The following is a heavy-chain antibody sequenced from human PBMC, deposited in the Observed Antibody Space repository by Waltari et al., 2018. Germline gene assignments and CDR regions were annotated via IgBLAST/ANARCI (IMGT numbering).Heavy chain of an antibody. D-gene: IGHD3-22*01. CDR2: INSDGSGT. V-gene: IGHV3-74*01. CDR3: AREPSPDSSGYFYYYMDV. Sequence: EVQLVESGGSLVQPGGSLRLSCAASGFTFSRYWMHWVRQAPGKGLVWVSRINSDGSGTIYADSVKGRFTISRDNAKNTLYLQLNSLRVEDTAVYYCAREPSPDSSGYFYYYMDVWGKGTTVTVSS. CDR1: GFTFSRYW. J-gene: IGHJ6*03.